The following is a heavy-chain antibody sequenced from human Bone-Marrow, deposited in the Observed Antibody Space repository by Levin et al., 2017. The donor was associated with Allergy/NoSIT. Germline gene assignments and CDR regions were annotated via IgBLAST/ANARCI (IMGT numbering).Heavy chain of an antibody. Sequence: GGSLRLSCATSGFTFSDAYMSWIRQAPGKGLEWLSYISPSGYTIYYADSVKGRFTISRDNAKNSLYLQMNSQRVEDTAVYYCARTSRGYTYGSGGLSHFDYWGQGTLVTVSS. D-gene: IGHD5-18*01. CDR2: ISPSGYTI. J-gene: IGHJ4*02. CDR1: GFTFSDAY. V-gene: IGHV3-11*01. CDR3: ARTSRGYTYGSGGLSHFDY.